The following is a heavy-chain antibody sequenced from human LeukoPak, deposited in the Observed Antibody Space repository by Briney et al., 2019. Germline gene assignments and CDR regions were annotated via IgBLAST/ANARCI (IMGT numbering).Heavy chain of an antibody. CDR1: GFTVSSNS. CDR3: AKGIGLANDAFDI. Sequence: PGGSLRLSCTVSGFTVSSNSMSWVRQAPGKGLEWVAFIRYDGSNKYFADSVKGRFTISRDSSKNTLYLQMNSLRAEDTAIYYCAKGIGLANDAFDIWGQGTMVTVSS. J-gene: IGHJ3*02. D-gene: IGHD1-26*01. V-gene: IGHV3-30*02. CDR2: IRYDGSNK.